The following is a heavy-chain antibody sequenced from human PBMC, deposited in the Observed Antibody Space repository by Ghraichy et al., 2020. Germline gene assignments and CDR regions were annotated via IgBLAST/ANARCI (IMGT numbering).Heavy chain of an antibody. CDR3: ARDWLGIAPDAFDI. CDR2: ISLSGSSL. D-gene: IGHD6-19*01. V-gene: IGHV3-48*03. J-gene: IGHJ3*02. Sequence: GGSLRLSCAASGFTFSDFEMHWVRQAPGKGLELVSYISLSGSSLYYADSVRGRFTISRDNARNSVYLQMNSLRVEDTAIYYCARDWLGIAPDAFDIWGRGTRVTVSS. CDR1: GFTFSDFE.